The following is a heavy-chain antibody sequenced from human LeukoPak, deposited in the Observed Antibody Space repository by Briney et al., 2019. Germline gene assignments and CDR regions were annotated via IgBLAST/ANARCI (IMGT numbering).Heavy chain of an antibody. D-gene: IGHD2-15*01. V-gene: IGHV4-61*02. CDR3: ARGAALAIDY. CDR2: ISTSGST. CDR1: GGSVTSGSYY. Sequence: SETLSLTCSVSGGSVTSGSYYWSWIRQPAGKGLEWIGRISTSGSTDYNPSLKSRVTMSLDTSKNQFSLKLNSLTAADTAVYYCARGAALAIDYWGQGALVTVSS. J-gene: IGHJ4*02.